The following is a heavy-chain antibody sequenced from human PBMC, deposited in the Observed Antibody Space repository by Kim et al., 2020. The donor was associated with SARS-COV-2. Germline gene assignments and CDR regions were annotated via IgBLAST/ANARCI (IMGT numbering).Heavy chain of an antibody. J-gene: IGHJ6*02. CDR1: GFTFSSYA. D-gene: IGHD2-15*01. Sequence: GGSLRLSCAASGFTFSSYAMHWVRQAPGKGLEWVAVISYDGSNKYYADSVKGRFTISRDNSKNTLYLQMNSLRAEDTAVYYCAREFYPPRPCSGGSCYGMDVWGQGTTVTVSS. CDR3: AREFYPPRPCSGGSCYGMDV. V-gene: IGHV3-30*04. CDR2: ISYDGSNK.